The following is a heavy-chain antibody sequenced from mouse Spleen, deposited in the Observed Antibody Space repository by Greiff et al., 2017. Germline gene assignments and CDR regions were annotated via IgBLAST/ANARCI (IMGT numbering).Heavy chain of an antibody. CDR1: GFTFSDYY. CDR2: ISNGGGST. V-gene: IGHV5-12*02. D-gene: IGHD2-3*01. J-gene: IGHJ3*01. Sequence: EVQLVESGGGLVQPGGSLKLSCATSGFTFSDYYMYWVRQTPEKRLEWVAYISNGGGSTYYPDAVKGRFTISRDNAKNTLYLQMSRLKSEDTAMYYCARALYDGYYPVFAYWGQGTLVTVSA. CDR3: ARALYDGYYPVFAY.